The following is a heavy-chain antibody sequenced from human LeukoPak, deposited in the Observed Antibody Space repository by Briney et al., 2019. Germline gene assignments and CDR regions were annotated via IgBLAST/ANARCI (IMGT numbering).Heavy chain of an antibody. D-gene: IGHD6-19*01. CDR1: GGSISSGGYS. CDR3: ARDRRQWLRGPFDP. Sequence: SQTLSLTCAVSGGSISSGGYSWSWIRQPPGKGLEWTGYIYHSGSTYYNPSLKSRVTISVDRSKNQFSLKLRSVTAADTAVYYCARDRRQWLRGPFDPWGQGTLVTVSS. J-gene: IGHJ5*02. CDR2: IYHSGST. V-gene: IGHV4-30-2*01.